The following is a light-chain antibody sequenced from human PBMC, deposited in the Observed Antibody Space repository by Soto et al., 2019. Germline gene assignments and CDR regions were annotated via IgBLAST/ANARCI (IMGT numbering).Light chain of an antibody. J-gene: IGKJ2*01. CDR2: WAS. CDR1: QSVLYSSNNKNY. Sequence: DIVMTQSPDSLAVSLGERATINCKSSQSVLYSSNNKNYLAWYQQRPGQPPKLLIYWASTGESVVPDRFSGSGCVTDFTLTIDSLQSEDVGVYYCQQYESTPPTFGQGTKLEIK. V-gene: IGKV4-1*01. CDR3: QQYESTPPT.